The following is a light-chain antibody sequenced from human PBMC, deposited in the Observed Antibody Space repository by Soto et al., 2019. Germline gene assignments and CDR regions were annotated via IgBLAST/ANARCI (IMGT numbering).Light chain of an antibody. Sequence: DIQMTQSPSSVSASVEDRVTITCRASQDVGSWLAWYQKKPGKAPKLLIYSASSLQCGVPSRFSGSGSGTDFTLTISSLEPEDFATYFCQQAHSFPLTFGGGTKVDIK. V-gene: IGKV1-12*01. CDR1: QDVGSW. CDR3: QQAHSFPLT. J-gene: IGKJ4*01. CDR2: SAS.